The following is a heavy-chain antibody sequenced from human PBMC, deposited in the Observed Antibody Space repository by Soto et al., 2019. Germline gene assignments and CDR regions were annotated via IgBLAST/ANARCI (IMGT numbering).Heavy chain of an antibody. CDR2: ISYDGSNK. CDR1: GFTFSSYG. CDR3: AKDSTSYPYYYYGMDV. V-gene: IGHV3-30*18. Sequence: GGSLRLSCAASGFTFSSYGMHWVRQAPGKGLEWVAVISYDGSNKYYADSVKGRFTISRDNSKNTLYLQMNSLRAEDTAVYYCAKDSTSYPYYYYGMDVWGQGTTVTVSS. D-gene: IGHD2-2*01. J-gene: IGHJ6*02.